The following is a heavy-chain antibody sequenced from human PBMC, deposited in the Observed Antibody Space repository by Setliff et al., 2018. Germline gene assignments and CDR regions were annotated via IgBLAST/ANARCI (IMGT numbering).Heavy chain of an antibody. J-gene: IGHJ3*02. D-gene: IGHD1-1*01. CDR1: GGSFSNYY. CDR2: INHSGSG. Sequence: SETLSLTCTVYGGSFSNYYWSWIRQPPGKGLEWIGEINHSGSGDYNPSFKGRVTISVDTSKKQFSLTLNSVTAADTALYYCRQAVVGRDVFDIWGQGTVVTVSS. CDR3: RQAVVGRDVFDI. V-gene: IGHV4-34*01.